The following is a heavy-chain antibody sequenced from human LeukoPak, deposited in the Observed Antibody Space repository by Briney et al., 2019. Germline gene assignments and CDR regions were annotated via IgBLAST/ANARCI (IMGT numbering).Heavy chain of an antibody. Sequence: ASVKVSCKASGYTFTDYDMHWVRQAPGQGLEWMGWINPKSGGTNYAQQFEGRVTLTRDTSISTSYMEVSGLRYDDTAVYYCARDPYYYDYSHFDYWGQGTLVSVST. CDR3: ARDPYYYDYSHFDY. J-gene: IGHJ4*02. CDR1: GYTFTDYD. V-gene: IGHV1-2*02. D-gene: IGHD3-22*01. CDR2: INPKSGGT.